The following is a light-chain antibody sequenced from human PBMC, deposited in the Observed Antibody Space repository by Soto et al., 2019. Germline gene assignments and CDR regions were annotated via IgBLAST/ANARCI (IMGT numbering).Light chain of an antibody. Sequence: QSVLTQPPSASGTPGQRVTISCSGSNSNIGSNTVNWYQQLPGTAPKLLIYGNNQRPSGVPDRFSGSKSGTSASLAISGLQSEDEAHYYCASWDDSLNVVMFGGGTKLTVL. CDR3: ASWDDSLNVVM. V-gene: IGLV1-44*01. CDR2: GNN. CDR1: NSNIGSNT. J-gene: IGLJ3*02.